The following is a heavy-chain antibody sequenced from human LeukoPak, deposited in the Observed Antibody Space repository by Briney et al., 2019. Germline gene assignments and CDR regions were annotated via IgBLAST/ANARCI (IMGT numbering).Heavy chain of an antibody. V-gene: IGHV3-48*03. D-gene: IGHD3-9*01. CDR2: ISSSGSTI. Sequence: GGSLGLSCAASGFTFSSYEMNWVRQAPGKGLEWVSYISSSGSTIYYADSVKGRFTISRDNAKNSLYLQMNSLRAEDTAVYYCATPPLRYFDWTINWGQGTLVTVSS. J-gene: IGHJ4*02. CDR1: GFTFSSYE. CDR3: ATPPLRYFDWTIN.